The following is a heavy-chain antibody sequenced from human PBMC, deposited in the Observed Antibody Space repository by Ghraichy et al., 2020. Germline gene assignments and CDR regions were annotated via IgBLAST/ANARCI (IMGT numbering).Heavy chain of an antibody. CDR2: IWYDGSNK. J-gene: IGHJ4*02. V-gene: IGHV3-33*01. Sequence: GGSLRLSCAASGFTFSSYGMHWVRQAPGKGLEWVAVIWYDGSNKYYADSVKGRFTISRDNSKNTLYLQMNSLRAEDTAMYYCARDLKGFIVATLGYWGQGTLVTVSS. D-gene: IGHD5-12*01. CDR3: ARDLKGFIVATLGY. CDR1: GFTFSSYG.